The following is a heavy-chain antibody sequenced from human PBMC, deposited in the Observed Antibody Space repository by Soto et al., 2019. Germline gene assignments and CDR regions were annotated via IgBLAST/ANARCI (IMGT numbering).Heavy chain of an antibody. CDR3: EKAPWNLAHTPYFDF. V-gene: IGHV3-30-3*01. Sequence: QVRLVESGGGVVQPGRSLRLSCAASGFTFSSFAMHWVRQAPGKGREWVAVITSDGTKEYYADSVQGRFTISRDNSGNTVYLHMNSLGGDDTAVYYCEKAPWNLAHTPYFDFWGQGTLVTVSS. CDR1: GFTFSSFA. D-gene: IGHD1-1*01. CDR2: ITSDGTKE. J-gene: IGHJ4*02.